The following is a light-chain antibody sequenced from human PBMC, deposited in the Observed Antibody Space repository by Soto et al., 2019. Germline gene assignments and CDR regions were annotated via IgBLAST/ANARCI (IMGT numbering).Light chain of an antibody. CDR1: QSISSW. Sequence: DIPMTPSPSTLSASVGDRVTITCRASQSISSWLAWYQQKPGKAPKLLIYDASSLESGVPSRFSGSGSGTEFTLTISSLQPDDFATYYCQQYNSYSPYTFGQGTKLEIK. CDR3: QQYNSYSPYT. CDR2: DAS. J-gene: IGKJ2*01. V-gene: IGKV1-5*01.